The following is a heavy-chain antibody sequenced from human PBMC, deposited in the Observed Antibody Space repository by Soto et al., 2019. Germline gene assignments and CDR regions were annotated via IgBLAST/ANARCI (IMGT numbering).Heavy chain of an antibody. D-gene: IGHD3-22*01. J-gene: IGHJ4*02. Sequence: QVQLQESGPGLVKPSGTLSLTCAVSGGSISSSNWWSWVRQPPGKGLEWIGEIYHSGSTNYNPSLKSRVTISVDKSKNQFSLKLSSVTAADTAVYYCARAETTYYYDSSGYYDRRLFLFDYWGQGTLVTVSS. V-gene: IGHV4-4*02. CDR2: IYHSGST. CDR1: GGSISSSNW. CDR3: ARAETTYYYDSSGYYDRRLFLFDY.